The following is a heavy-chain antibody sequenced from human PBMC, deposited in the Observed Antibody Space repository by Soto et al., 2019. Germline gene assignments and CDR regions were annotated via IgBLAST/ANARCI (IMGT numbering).Heavy chain of an antibody. CDR1: GYSFTSYW. CDR3: VRPFDSSGGYDY. V-gene: IGHV5-51*01. Sequence: GECLEVYGRGSGYSFTSYWIGWVRQTPGKGLEWMGMIYPGDSDTRYSPSFQGQVTISADKSISAAFLQWSSLKASDTAMYYCVRPFDSSGGYDYWGQGTLVTVSS. CDR2: IYPGDSDT. J-gene: IGHJ4*02. D-gene: IGHD6-19*01.